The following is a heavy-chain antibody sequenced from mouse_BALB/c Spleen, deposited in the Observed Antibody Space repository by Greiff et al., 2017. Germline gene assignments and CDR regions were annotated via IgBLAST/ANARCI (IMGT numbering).Heavy chain of an antibody. Sequence: EVMLVESGGGLVQPGGSLKLSCAASGFTFSSYGMSWVRQTPDKRLELVATINSNGGSTYYPDSVKGRFTISRDNAKNTLYLQMSSLKSEDTAMYYCARGGYYRYWYFDVWGAGTTVTVSS. CDR1: GFTFSSYG. CDR3: ARGGYYRYWYFDV. D-gene: IGHD2-3*01. CDR2: INSNGGST. J-gene: IGHJ1*01. V-gene: IGHV5-6-3*01.